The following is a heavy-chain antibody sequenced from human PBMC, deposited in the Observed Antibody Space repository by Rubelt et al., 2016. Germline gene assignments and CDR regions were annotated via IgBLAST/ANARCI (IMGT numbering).Heavy chain of an antibody. Sequence: SWIRQPAGKGLEWIGRIYTSGSTNYNPSLKSRVTILVDTSKNQFSLKLSSVTAADTAVYYCARADYYDSSGYHNWFDPWGQGTLVTVSS. CDR2: IYTSGST. CDR3: ARADYYDSSGYHNWFDP. J-gene: IGHJ5*02. D-gene: IGHD3-22*01. V-gene: IGHV4-4*07.